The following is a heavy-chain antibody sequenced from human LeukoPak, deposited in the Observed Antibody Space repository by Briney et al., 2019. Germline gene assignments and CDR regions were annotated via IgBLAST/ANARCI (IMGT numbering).Heavy chain of an antibody. CDR2: ISAYNGNT. CDR3: ARDLPIYYDSSGYYYLY. CDR1: GYTFTSYG. D-gene: IGHD3-22*01. V-gene: IGHV1-18*01. J-gene: IGHJ4*02. Sequence: ASVKVSCKASGYTFTSYGIRWVRQAPGQGLEWMGWISAYNGNTNYAQKLQGRVTMTTDTSTSTAYMELRSLRSDDTAVYYCARDLPIYYDSSGYYYLYWGQGTLVTVSS.